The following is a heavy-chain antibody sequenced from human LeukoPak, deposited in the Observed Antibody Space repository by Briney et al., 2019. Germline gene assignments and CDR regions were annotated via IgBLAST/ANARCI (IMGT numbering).Heavy chain of an antibody. D-gene: IGHD3-22*01. V-gene: IGHV4-34*01. Sequence: SETLSLTCAVYGGSFSGYYWSWIRQPPGKGLEWIGEINHSGSTNYNPSLKSRVTISVDTSKNQFSLKLRSVTAADTAVYYCARGYHDPYYYDSRGHYGDWGQGTLVTVSS. CDR1: GGSFSGYY. CDR2: INHSGST. J-gene: IGHJ4*02. CDR3: ARGYHDPYYYDSRGHYGD.